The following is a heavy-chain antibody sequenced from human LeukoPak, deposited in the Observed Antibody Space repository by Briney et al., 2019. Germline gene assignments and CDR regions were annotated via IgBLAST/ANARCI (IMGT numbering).Heavy chain of an antibody. V-gene: IGHV3-7*01. D-gene: IGHD6-19*01. J-gene: IGHJ4*02. CDR2: IKQDGSEK. CDR3: ARDGRGSGWYWTVYFDY. CDR1: GFTFSSYW. Sequence: GGSLRLSCAASGFTFSSYWMSWVRQAPGKGLEWVANIKQDGSEKYYVDSVKGRFIISRDNAKNSLYLQMNSLRAEDTAVYYCARDGRGSGWYWTVYFDYWGQGTLVTVSS.